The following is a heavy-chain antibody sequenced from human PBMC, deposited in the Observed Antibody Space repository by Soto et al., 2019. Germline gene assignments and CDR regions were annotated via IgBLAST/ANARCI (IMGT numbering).Heavy chain of an antibody. J-gene: IGHJ3*02. Sequence: GGSLRLSCAASGFTFSSYSMNWVRQAPGKGLEWVSYISSSSSTIYYADSVKGRFTISRDNAKNSLYLQMNSLRAEDTAVYYCASLLFLLGYCSGGSCSGAFDIWGQGTMVTVS. CDR1: GFTFSSYS. CDR3: ASLLFLLGYCSGGSCSGAFDI. CDR2: ISSSSSTI. D-gene: IGHD2-15*01. V-gene: IGHV3-48*01.